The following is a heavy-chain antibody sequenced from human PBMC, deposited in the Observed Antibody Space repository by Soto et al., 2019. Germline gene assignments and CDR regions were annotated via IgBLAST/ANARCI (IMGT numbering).Heavy chain of an antibody. CDR2: ILYDGSNK. V-gene: IGHV3-30*03. CDR1: GFTFSTYD. J-gene: IGHJ3*02. D-gene: IGHD1-26*01. CDR3: ARAGRAARSQPRDTIDI. Sequence: PGGSLRLSCAAYGFTFSTYDMHWVRQAPGKGLECVAVILYDGSNKYYADSVKGRFSISRDNSNNTFYRQMDSLRVEDTAVYYCARAGRAARSQPRDTIDIWGQGLLVTVSS.